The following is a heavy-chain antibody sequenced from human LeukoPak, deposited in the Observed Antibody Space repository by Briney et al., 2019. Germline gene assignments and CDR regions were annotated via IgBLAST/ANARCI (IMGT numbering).Heavy chain of an antibody. D-gene: IGHD5-12*01. Sequence: GGSLRLSCAPSGFSLSNNWTGWVRQAPGKGRGWVAHIKQVGSETYYVDSVKGRFTISRDNSKGSLYLQMNSLRAEDTAVYYCARGRGHSGYDLYDYWGQGTLVTVSS. J-gene: IGHJ4*02. CDR2: IKQVGSET. CDR3: ARGRGHSGYDLYDY. CDR1: GFSLSNNW. V-gene: IGHV3-7*01.